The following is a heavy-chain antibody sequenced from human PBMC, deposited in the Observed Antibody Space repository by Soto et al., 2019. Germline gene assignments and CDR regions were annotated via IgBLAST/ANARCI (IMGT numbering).Heavy chain of an antibody. V-gene: IGHV1-69*06. D-gene: IGHD5-12*01. CDR2: IIPIFGTA. CDR3: CVGPTRGYFDY. J-gene: IGHJ4*02. CDR1: GGTFSSYA. Sequence: QVQLVQSGAEVQKPGSSVKVSCKASGGTFSSYAISWVRQAPGQGLEWMGGIIPIFGTANYAQKFQGRVTNTADKSTSTAYMELSSLRSEDTAVYYCCVGPTRGYFDYWGQGTLVTVSS.